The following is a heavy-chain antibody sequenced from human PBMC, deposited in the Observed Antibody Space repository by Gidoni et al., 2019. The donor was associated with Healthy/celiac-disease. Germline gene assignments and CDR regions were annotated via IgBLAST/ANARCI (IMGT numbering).Heavy chain of an antibody. D-gene: IGHD4-17*01. CDR3: ARDQTVTTFDY. J-gene: IGHJ4*02. Sequence: VQLVVSGGGVVQPGRSLRRSCAASGFTFSSYGMPWVRKAPGKGLGSVGVIWYDGSNKYYADSVKGRFTISRDNSKNTLYLQMNSLRAEDTAVYYCARDQTVTTFDYWGQGTLVTVSS. V-gene: IGHV3-33*01. CDR1: GFTFSSYG. CDR2: IWYDGSNK.